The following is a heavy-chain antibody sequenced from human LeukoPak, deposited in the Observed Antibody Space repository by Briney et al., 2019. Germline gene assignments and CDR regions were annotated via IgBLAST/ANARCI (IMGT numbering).Heavy chain of an antibody. CDR3: ARSPHRPYYYGSGSYYKSAYYYGMDV. V-gene: IGHV4-34*01. Sequence: SETLSLTCAVYGGSFSGYYWSWIRQPPGKGLEWIGEINHSGSTNYNPSLKSRVTISVDTSKNQFSLKLSSVTAADTAVYYCARSPHRPYYYGSGSYYKSAYYYGMDVWGQGTTVTVSS. J-gene: IGHJ6*02. CDR2: INHSGST. CDR1: GGSFSGYY. D-gene: IGHD3-10*01.